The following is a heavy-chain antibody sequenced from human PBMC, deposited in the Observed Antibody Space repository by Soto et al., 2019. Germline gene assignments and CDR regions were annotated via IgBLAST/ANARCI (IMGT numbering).Heavy chain of an antibody. CDR2: IYYSGST. CDR1: GGSISSGDYY. Sequence: SETLSLACTVSGGSISSGDYYWSWIRQPPGKGLEWIGYIYYSGSTYYNPSLKSRVTISVDTSKNQFSLKLSSVTAADTAVYYCARGGLPTILPLYWGQGTLVTVSS. V-gene: IGHV4-30-4*01. J-gene: IGHJ4*02. CDR3: ARGGLPTILPLY. D-gene: IGHD3-3*01.